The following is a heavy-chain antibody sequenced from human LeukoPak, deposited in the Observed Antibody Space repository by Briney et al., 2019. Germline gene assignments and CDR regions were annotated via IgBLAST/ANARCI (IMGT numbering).Heavy chain of an antibody. Sequence: GGSLRLSCAASGFTFSSYGMHWVRQAPGKGLEWVAFIRYDGSNKYYADSVKGRFTISRDNSKNTLYLQMNSLRAEDTAVYYCGSIVVVPAARVADAFDIRGQGTMVTVSS. J-gene: IGHJ3*02. D-gene: IGHD2-2*01. CDR2: IRYDGSNK. V-gene: IGHV3-30*02. CDR1: GFTFSSYG. CDR3: GSIVVVPAARVADAFDI.